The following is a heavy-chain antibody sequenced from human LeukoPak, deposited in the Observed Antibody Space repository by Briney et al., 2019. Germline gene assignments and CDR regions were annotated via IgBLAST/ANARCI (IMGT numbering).Heavy chain of an antibody. CDR1: GGSFSGYY. CDR2: IYYSGST. J-gene: IGHJ3*02. CDR3: ARGTYYYDSSGPQDAFDI. V-gene: IGHV4-30-4*08. D-gene: IGHD3-22*01. Sequence: SETLSLTCAVYGGSFSGYYWSWIRQPPGKGLEWIGYIYYSGSTYYNPSLKSRVTISVDTSKNQFSLKLSSVTAADTAVYYCARGTYYYDSSGPQDAFDIWGQGTMVTVSS.